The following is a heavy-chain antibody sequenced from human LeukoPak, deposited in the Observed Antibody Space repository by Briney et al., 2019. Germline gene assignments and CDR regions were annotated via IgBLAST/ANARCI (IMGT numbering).Heavy chain of an antibody. J-gene: IGHJ6*02. D-gene: IGHD4-17*01. CDR2: IIPILGIA. CDR3: ARPETTVVTKDPYYYGMDV. V-gene: IGHV1-69*04. Sequence: SVKVSCKASGGTFSSYAISWVQQAPGQGLEWMGRIIPILGIANYAQKFQGRVTITADKSTSTAYMELSSLRSEDTAVYYCARPETTVVTKDPYYYGMDVWGQGTTVTVSS. CDR1: GGTFSSYA.